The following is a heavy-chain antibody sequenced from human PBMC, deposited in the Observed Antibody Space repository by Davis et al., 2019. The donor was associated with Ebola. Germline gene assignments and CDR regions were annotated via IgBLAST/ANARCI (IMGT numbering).Heavy chain of an antibody. CDR1: GFTFSSYG. V-gene: IGHV3-30*18. D-gene: IGHD3-9*01. CDR3: AKDASPRYFDWLLDFDY. Sequence: PGGSLRLSCAASGFTFSSYGMHWVRQAPGKGLERVAVISYDGSNKYYADSVKGRFTISRDDSKNTLYLQMNSLRAEDTAVYYCAKDASPRYFDWLLDFDYWGQGTLVTVSS. CDR2: ISYDGSNK. J-gene: IGHJ4*02.